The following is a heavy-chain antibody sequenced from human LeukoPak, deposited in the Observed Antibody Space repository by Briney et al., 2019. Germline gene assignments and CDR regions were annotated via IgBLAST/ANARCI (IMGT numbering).Heavy chain of an antibody. CDR1: GSTFTKCA. CDR3: ANGPDYGDSWFDP. J-gene: IGHJ5*02. V-gene: IGHV3-23*01. Sequence: GGSLRLSCVASGSTFTKCAMSWIRQAPGKGLEWVSAISGSGGSTYYADSVKGRFTISRDNSKNTLYLQMNSLRAEDTAVYYCANGPDYGDSWFDPWGQGTLVTVSS. CDR2: ISGSGGST. D-gene: IGHD4-17*01.